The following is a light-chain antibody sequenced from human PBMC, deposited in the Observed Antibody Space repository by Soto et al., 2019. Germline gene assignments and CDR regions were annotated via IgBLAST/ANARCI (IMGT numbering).Light chain of an antibody. V-gene: IGKV3-11*01. Sequence: EIVLTQSPATLSLSPGERATLSCRASQSVSSYLAWYQQKPGQAPRLLIYDASNRATGIPARLSGSGSGTDFTLTISSLEPEDFAVYYCQQRSFGPGTKVDIK. CDR1: QSVSSY. CDR3: QQRS. J-gene: IGKJ3*01. CDR2: DAS.